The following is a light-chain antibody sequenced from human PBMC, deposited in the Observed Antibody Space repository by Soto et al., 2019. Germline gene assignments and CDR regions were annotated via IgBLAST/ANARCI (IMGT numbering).Light chain of an antibody. Sequence: EIVMTQSPATLSVSPGERATLSCRASQSVSSNLAWYQQKLGQAPRLLIYGASTRATGIPARFSGSGSGTEFTLTISSLQSEYFAVYHCQQYNKWPLWTFGQGTKVEIK. CDR3: QQYNKWPLWT. CDR2: GAS. J-gene: IGKJ1*01. CDR1: QSVSSN. V-gene: IGKV3-15*01.